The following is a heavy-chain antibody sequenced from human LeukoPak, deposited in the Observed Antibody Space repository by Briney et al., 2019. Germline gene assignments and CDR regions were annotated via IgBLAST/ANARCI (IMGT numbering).Heavy chain of an antibody. D-gene: IGHD6-25*01. Sequence: SETLSLTCAVYGGSFSGYYWSWIRQPPGKGLEWIGEINHSGSTNYNPSLKSRVTISLDTSKNQFTLKLSSVTAADTAVYFCGTTEHDSGDYWGQGTLVTVSS. CDR3: GTTEHDSGDY. CDR2: INHSGST. V-gene: IGHV4-34*01. CDR1: GGSFSGYY. J-gene: IGHJ4*02.